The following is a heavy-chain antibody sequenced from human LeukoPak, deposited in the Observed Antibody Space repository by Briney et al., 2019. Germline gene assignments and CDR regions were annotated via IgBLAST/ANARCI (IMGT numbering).Heavy chain of an antibody. J-gene: IGHJ6*02. CDR3: ARDGTYPYGSGSYDNYYGMDV. CDR2: IYTSGST. CDR1: GGSISSGSYY. D-gene: IGHD3-10*01. V-gene: IGHV4-61*02. Sequence: SETLSLTCTVSGGSISSGSYYWSWIRQPAGKGLEWIGRIYTSGSTNYNPSLKSRVTISVDTSKNQFSLKLSSVTAADTAVYYCARDGTYPYGSGSYDNYYGMDVWGQGTTVTVSS.